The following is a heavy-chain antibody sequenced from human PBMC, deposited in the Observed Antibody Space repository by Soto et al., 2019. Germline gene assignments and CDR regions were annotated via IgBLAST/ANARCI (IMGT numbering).Heavy chain of an antibody. CDR1: GGTFSSYT. CDR3: ARDRATMIHSWYFDL. V-gene: IGHV1-69*08. CDR2: IIPILGIT. Sequence: HVQLVQSGAEVKKPGSSVKVSCRASGGTFSSYTITWVRQGPGQGLEWMGRIIPILGITNYAQKFQGRFTITADKSTNTAYMELSSLRSENTAVYYCARDRATMIHSWYFDLWGRGTLVTVSS. D-gene: IGHD5-12*01. J-gene: IGHJ2*01.